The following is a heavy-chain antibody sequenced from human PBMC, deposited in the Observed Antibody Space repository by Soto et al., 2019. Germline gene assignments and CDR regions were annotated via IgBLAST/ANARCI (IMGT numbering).Heavy chain of an antibody. CDR1: GGPISGSRYY. J-gene: IGHJ4*02. V-gene: IGHV4-39*01. D-gene: IGHD2-15*01. CDR3: ARVSVDCSGGSCYMGVDY. Sequence: SDTMSLTCTVSGGPISGSRYYLGRIRQPPGNGLEWIGSIYYSGSTYYNPSLKSRVTISVDTSKNQFSLKLSSVTAADTAVYYCARVSVDCSGGSCYMGVDYWGQGTLVTVSS. CDR2: IYYSGST.